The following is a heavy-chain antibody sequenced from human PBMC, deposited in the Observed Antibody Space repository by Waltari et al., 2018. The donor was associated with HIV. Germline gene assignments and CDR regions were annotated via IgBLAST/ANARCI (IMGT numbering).Heavy chain of an antibody. V-gene: IGHV3-7*01. Sequence: EVQLVESGGGLVQPGGSLRLSCAASGFTFSSYWLTWVRQAPGEGLEWVANIKQDGSEKYYADSVKGRFTISRDNAKNSLYLQMNSLRAEDTAVYYCASLYCSGGSCYDYWGQGTLVTVSS. D-gene: IGHD2-15*01. CDR3: ASLYCSGGSCYDY. CDR2: IKQDGSEK. CDR1: GFTFSSYW. J-gene: IGHJ4*02.